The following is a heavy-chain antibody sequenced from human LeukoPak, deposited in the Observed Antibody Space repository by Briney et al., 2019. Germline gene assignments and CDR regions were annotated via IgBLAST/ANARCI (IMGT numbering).Heavy chain of an antibody. Sequence: PSETLSLTCAVYGGSFSGYYWSWIRKPPGKGLEWIGEINHSGSTNYNPSLKSRVTISVDTSKNQFSLKLSSVTAADTAVYYCARGTSGDYWGQGTLVTVSS. CDR3: ARGTSGDY. CDR1: GGSFSGYY. D-gene: IGHD1-26*01. J-gene: IGHJ4*02. V-gene: IGHV4-34*01. CDR2: INHSGST.